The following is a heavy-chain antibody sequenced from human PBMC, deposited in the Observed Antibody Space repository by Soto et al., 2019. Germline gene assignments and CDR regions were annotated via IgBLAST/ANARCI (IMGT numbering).Heavy chain of an antibody. D-gene: IGHD3-10*01. CDR2: ISKSGGST. V-gene: IGHV3-23*01. Sequence: GGSLRLSCAASGFTFSSYAMSWVRQAPGKGLKWVSLISKSGGSTYYADSVKGRFIISRDNSKNTLYLQLNSLRGDDTAVYYCAKLFGDFGTSSGGEDYWGQGTLVTVSS. CDR3: AKLFGDFGTSSGGEDY. CDR1: GFTFSSYA. J-gene: IGHJ4*02.